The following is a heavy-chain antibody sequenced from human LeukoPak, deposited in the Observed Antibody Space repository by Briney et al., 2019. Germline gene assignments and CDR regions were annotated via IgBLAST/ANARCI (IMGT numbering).Heavy chain of an antibody. CDR2: IYYSGST. J-gene: IGHJ4*02. Sequence: TPSLPFTVSCGPLSNGGYYLRLVRPPPGKGPGGVGYIYYSGSTYYNPSLKSRVTISVDTSKNQFSLKLSSVTAADTAVYYCASGSYGDYFPDYWGQGTLVTVSS. V-gene: IGHV4-31*03. CDR3: ASGSYGDYFPDY. D-gene: IGHD4-17*01. CDR1: CGPLSNGGYY.